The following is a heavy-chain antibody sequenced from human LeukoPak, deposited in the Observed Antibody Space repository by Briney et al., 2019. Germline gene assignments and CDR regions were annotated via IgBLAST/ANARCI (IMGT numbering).Heavy chain of an antibody. CDR2: ISYDGSNK. V-gene: IGHV3-30*19. CDR3: ARDRTVGATGYVDY. Sequence: PGGSLRLSCAASGFTFSSYGMHWVRQAPGKGLEWVAVISYDGSNKYYADSVKGRFTISRGNSKNTLYLQMNSLRAEDTAVYYCARDRTVGATGYVDYWGQGTLVTVSS. J-gene: IGHJ4*02. D-gene: IGHD1-26*01. CDR1: GFTFSSYG.